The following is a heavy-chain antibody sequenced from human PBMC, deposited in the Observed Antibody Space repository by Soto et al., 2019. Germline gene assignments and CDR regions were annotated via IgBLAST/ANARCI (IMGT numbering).Heavy chain of an antibody. CDR1: GFTFSDHY. D-gene: IGHD3-3*01. CDR2: ISSSGSTI. Sequence: QVQLVESGGCLVQPGESLRLSCAASGFTFSDHYVTWIRQAPGKGLEWVSYISSSGSTIYYADSVKGRFTISRDNAENSLYLQMNSLRAEDTAVYYCARVGDMTYKDWGQGTLVTVSS. CDR3: ARVGDMTYKD. V-gene: IGHV3-11*01. J-gene: IGHJ4*02.